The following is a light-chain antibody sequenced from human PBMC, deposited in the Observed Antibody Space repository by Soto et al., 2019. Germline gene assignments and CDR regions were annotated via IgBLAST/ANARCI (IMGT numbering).Light chain of an antibody. CDR2: GAS. CDR1: QSVSSSY. V-gene: IGKV3-20*01. Sequence: GESATLSCRASQSVSSSYLAWYQQKPGQAPRLLIYGASSRATGIPDRFSGSGSGTDFTLTISRLEPEDFAVYYCQQYGSSSWTFGQGTKVEIK. J-gene: IGKJ1*01. CDR3: QQYGSSSWT.